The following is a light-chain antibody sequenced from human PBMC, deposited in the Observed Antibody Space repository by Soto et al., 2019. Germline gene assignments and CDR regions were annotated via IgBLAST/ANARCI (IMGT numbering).Light chain of an antibody. J-gene: IGLJ1*01. V-gene: IGLV2-14*01. CDR3: SSFTSRFTFV. CDR1: RSDVGAYNY. Sequence: QSVLTQPASVSGSPGQSIAISCTGTRSDVGAYNYVSWYQQHPGKAPKLMISEVTNRPSGVSDRFSGSKSGNTASLTISGLQAEDEADYYCSSFTSRFTFVFGTGTKGTLL. CDR2: EVT.